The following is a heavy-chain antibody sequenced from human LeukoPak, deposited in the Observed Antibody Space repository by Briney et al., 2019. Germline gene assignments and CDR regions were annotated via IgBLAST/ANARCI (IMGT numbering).Heavy chain of an antibody. J-gene: IGHJ4*02. CDR2: ISSRSSDT. V-gene: IGHV3-21*01. Sequence: GGSLRLSCAASGFSFSSYSMNWVRQAPGKGLEWVSSISSRSSDTYYADSVKGRFTISRDDAKNSLYLQMNSLRAEDTAVYYCASSGYSYGPAAYYFDYWGQGTLVTVSS. D-gene: IGHD5-18*01. CDR3: ASSGYSYGPAAYYFDY. CDR1: GFSFSSYS.